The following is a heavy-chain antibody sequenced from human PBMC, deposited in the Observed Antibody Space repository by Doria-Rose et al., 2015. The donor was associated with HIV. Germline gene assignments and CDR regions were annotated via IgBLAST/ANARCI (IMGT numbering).Heavy chain of an antibody. D-gene: IGHD2-21*02. J-gene: IGHJ3*02. V-gene: IGHV4-61*05. CDR2: IYYSGNT. Sequence: WGWIRQPPGKGLEWIGYIYYSGNTNYNPSLKSRVTISVDGSKNQFSLKLSSVTAADTAVYYCARYRYCGVDCYDAFDIWGQGTVVIVSS. CDR3: ARYRYCGVDCYDAFDI.